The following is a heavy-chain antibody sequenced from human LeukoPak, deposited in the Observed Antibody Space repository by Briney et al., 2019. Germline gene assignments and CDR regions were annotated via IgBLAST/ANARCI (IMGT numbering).Heavy chain of an antibody. V-gene: IGHV1-18*01. CDR3: ARSQNTMVRGVIADY. D-gene: IGHD3-10*01. CDR1: GYTFTSYG. CDR2: ISAYNGNT. Sequence: ASVKVSCKASGYTFTSYGISRVRQAPGQGLEWMGWISAYNGNTNYAQKLQGRVTMTTDTFTSTAYMGLRSLRSDDTAVYYCARSQNTMVRGVIADYWGQGTLVTVSS. J-gene: IGHJ4*02.